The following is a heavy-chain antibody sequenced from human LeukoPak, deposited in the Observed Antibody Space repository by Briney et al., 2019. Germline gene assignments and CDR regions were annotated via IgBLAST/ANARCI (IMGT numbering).Heavy chain of an antibody. CDR1: GGTFSSYA. D-gene: IGHD3-3*01. CDR3: ASGSFGVVYDAFDI. V-gene: IGHV1-69*13. J-gene: IGHJ3*02. Sequence: GASVKVSCKASGGTFSSYAISWVRQAPGQGLEWMGGIIPIFGTANYAQKFQGRVTITADESTSTAYMELSSLRSEDTAVYYCASGSFGVVYDAFDIWGQGTMVTVSS. CDR2: IIPIFGTA.